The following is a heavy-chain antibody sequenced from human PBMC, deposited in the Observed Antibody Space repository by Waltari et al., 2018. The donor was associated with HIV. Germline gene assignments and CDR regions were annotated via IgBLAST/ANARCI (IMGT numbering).Heavy chain of an antibody. CDR2: IYYTGRA. CDR3: ARHALRVGAAYWNFDL. Sequence: QLQLQESGPGLVKPSETLSLTCAVSGGSVSSSSYFWGWIRQPPGKGPEWVGRIYYTGRAYYNPSLKSRVTISVDTSKNQFSLKVTSVTAADTAVYYCARHALRVGAAYWNFDLWGRGTLVTVSS. V-gene: IGHV4-39*01. D-gene: IGHD1-26*01. CDR1: GGSVSSSSYF. J-gene: IGHJ2*01.